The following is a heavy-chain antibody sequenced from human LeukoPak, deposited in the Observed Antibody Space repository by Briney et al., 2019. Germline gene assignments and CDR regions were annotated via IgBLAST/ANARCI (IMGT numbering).Heavy chain of an antibody. CDR3: AKDAYVDTAMDRTDY. D-gene: IGHD5-18*01. CDR1: GFTFSSYG. V-gene: IGHV3-30*18. Sequence: GGSLRPSCAASGFTFSSYGMHWVRQAPGKGLEWVAVISYDGSNKYYADSVKGRFTISRDNSKNTLYLQMNSLRAEDTAVYYCAKDAYVDTAMDRTDYWGQGTLVTVSS. CDR2: ISYDGSNK. J-gene: IGHJ4*02.